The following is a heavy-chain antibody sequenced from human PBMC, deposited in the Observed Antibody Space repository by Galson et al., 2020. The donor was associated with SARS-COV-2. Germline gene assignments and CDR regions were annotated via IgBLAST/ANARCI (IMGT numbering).Heavy chain of an antibody. Sequence: GESLKISCAASGFTFSSYGMHWVRQAPGKGLEWVAVIWYDGSNKYYADSVKGRFTISRDNSKNTLYLQMNSLRAEDTAVYYCARDVSGDYGMDVWGQGPTVTVSS. D-gene: IGHD3-10*01. CDR2: IWYDGSNK. J-gene: IGHJ6*02. CDR3: ARDVSGDYGMDV. CDR1: GFTFSSYG. V-gene: IGHV3-33*01.